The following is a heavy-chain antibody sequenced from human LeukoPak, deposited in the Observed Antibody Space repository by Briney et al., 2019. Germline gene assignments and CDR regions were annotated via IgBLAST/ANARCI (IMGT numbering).Heavy chain of an antibody. D-gene: IGHD3-9*01. CDR2: FDSGGNT. CDR3: ARDPSGGYFDWLLRHDAFDI. V-gene: IGHV3-66*02. J-gene: IGHJ3*02. CDR1: GFTVSINS. Sequence: GGSLSLSCTLSGFTVSINSMSWVRQAPGKGLEWVSFFDSGGNTHYSDSVKGRFTISRDNSKNTLYLQMNSLRAEDTAAYYCARDPSGGYFDWLLRHDAFDIWGQGTMVTVSS.